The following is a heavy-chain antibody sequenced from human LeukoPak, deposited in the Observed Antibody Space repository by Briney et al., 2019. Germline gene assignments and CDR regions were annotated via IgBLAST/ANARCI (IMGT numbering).Heavy chain of an antibody. J-gene: IGHJ3*01. D-gene: IGHD5-12*01. CDR2: IGGSGTCT. Sequence: GGALRVSCVASGFTFSTFAMTWVRQAPGKALEWASAIGGSGTCTNYADSVRGRFTISRDNSKNTLYLQMNRLRAEDKAVYYCGRDPNGGYVGAFEFWGHRKVVSVSS. CDR1: GFTFSTFA. V-gene: IGHV3-23*01. CDR3: GRDPNGGYVGAFEF.